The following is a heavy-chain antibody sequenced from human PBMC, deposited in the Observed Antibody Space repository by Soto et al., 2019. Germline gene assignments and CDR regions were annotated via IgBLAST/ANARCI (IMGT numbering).Heavy chain of an antibody. CDR1: GYTFTGYY. CDR2: INPNSGGT. Sequence: QVQLVQSGAEVKKPGASVKVSCKASGYTFTGYYMHWVRQAPGQGLEWMGWINPNSGGTNYAQKFQDWVTMTRDTSISTAYMELSRLGSHDTAVYYCARSFSRGPDPSNYYFDYWGQGTLVTVSS. D-gene: IGHD6-19*01. V-gene: IGHV1-2*04. CDR3: ARSFSRGPDPSNYYFDY. J-gene: IGHJ4*02.